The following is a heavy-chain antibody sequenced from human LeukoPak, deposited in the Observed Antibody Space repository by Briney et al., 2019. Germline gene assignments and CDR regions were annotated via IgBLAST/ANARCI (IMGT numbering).Heavy chain of an antibody. V-gene: IGHV3-11*01. CDR2: ISSGGSTI. J-gene: IGHJ4*03. D-gene: IGHD6-13*01. CDR1: GFTFSDYY. CDR3: ARRTTPSRCFDN. Sequence: PGGSLRLSCAVSGFTFSDYYMSWIRQAPGKGLEWVSFISSGGSTISHADSVKGRFTISRDNAENSLYLQMNSLRAEDTAVYYCARRTTPSRCFDNCGHGALVTVSP.